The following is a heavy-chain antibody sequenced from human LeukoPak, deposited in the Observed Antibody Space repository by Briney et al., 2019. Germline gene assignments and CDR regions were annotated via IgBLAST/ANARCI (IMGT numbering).Heavy chain of an antibody. J-gene: IGHJ6*03. CDR2: INPNSGGT. Sequence: ASVKVSCKASGYTFTGYYMHWVRQAPGQGPEWMGWINPNSGGTNYAQKFQGRVTMTRDTSISTAYMELSRLRSDDTAVYYCARGSIVVVPAAMGRYYYYYMDVWGKGTTVTISS. CDR1: GYTFTGYY. V-gene: IGHV1-2*02. CDR3: ARGSIVVVPAAMGRYYYYYMDV. D-gene: IGHD2-2*01.